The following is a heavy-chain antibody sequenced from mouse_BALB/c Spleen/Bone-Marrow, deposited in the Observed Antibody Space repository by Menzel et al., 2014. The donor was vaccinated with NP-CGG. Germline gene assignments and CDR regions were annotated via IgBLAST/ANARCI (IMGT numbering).Heavy chain of an antibody. D-gene: IGHD2-4*01. CDR2: IDPANGNT. CDR1: GFNIKDTY. CDR3: APYYDYDVGY. V-gene: IGHV14-3*02. J-gene: IGHJ2*01. Sequence: DVKLVESGAELVKPGASVKLSCTASGFNIKDTYMHWVKQRPEQGLEWIGRIDPANGNTKYDPKFQGKATITADTSSNTAYLQLSSLTSEDTAVYYCAPYYDYDVGYWGQGTTLTVSS.